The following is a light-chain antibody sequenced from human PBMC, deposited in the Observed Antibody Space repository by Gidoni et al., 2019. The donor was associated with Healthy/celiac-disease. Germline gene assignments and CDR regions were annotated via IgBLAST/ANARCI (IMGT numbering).Light chain of an antibody. V-gene: IGKV1-39*01. CDR2: AAS. CDR1: QSNSSY. J-gene: IGKJ2*01. Sequence: DIQMTQSPSSLSASVGDRVTITCRASQSNSSYLNWYQQKPGKAPKLLIYAASSLQSGVPSRFSGSGSGTDFTLTISSLQPEDFATYYCQQSYSTPRYTFXQXTKLEIK. CDR3: QQSYSTPRYT.